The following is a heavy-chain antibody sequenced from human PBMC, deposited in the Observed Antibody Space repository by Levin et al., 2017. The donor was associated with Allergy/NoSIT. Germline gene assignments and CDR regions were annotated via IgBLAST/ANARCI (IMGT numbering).Heavy chain of an antibody. V-gene: IGHV1-2*02. CDR1: GYTFTGYY. J-gene: IGHJ5*02. CDR2: INPKSGGT. Sequence: GESLKISCKASGYTFTGYYMDWVRQAPGQGLEWMGWINPKSGGTNYAQKFQGRVTVTRDTSISTAYMELRSLRSDDTAVYYCARGDSSSWYEPRAFDPWGQGTLVTVSS. CDR3: ARGDSSSWYEPRAFDP. D-gene: IGHD6-13*01.